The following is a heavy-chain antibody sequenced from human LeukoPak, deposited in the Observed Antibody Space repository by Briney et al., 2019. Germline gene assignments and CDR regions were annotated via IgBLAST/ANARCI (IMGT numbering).Heavy chain of an antibody. V-gene: IGHV3-23*01. CDR3: AKVLNVVRRSRAGSGSYFDY. CDR2: ISGSGGST. J-gene: IGHJ4*02. D-gene: IGHD3-10*01. CDR1: GFTFSSYA. Sequence: GGSLRLSCAASGFTFSSYAMSWVRQAPGKGLEWVSAISGSGGSTYYADSVKGRFTISRDNSKNTLYLQMNSPRAEDTAVYYCAKVLNVVRRSRAGSGSYFDYWGQGTLVTVSS.